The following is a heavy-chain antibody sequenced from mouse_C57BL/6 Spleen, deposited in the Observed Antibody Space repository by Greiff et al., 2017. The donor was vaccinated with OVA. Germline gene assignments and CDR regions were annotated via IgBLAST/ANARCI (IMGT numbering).Heavy chain of an antibody. Sequence: QVQLQQPGAKLVKPGASVKMSCKASGYTFTSYWITWVKQRPGQGLEWIGDIYPGSGSTNYNEKFKSKATLTVDTSSSTAYMQLSSLTSEDSAVYYCARGGDDYNWYFDVWGTGTTVTVSS. CDR2: IYPGSGST. CDR1: GYTFTSYW. J-gene: IGHJ1*03. CDR3: ARGGDDYNWYFDV. V-gene: IGHV1-55*01. D-gene: IGHD2-4*01.